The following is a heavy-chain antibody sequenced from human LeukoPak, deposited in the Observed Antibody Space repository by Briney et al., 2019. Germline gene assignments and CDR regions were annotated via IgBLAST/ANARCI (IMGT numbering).Heavy chain of an antibody. V-gene: IGHV3-23*01. CDR2: ISGSGGST. CDR3: AKEEASSGWWVCGMDV. CDR1: GFTFSSYA. D-gene: IGHD6-19*01. J-gene: IGHJ6*02. Sequence: GGSLRLSCAASGFTFSSYAMSWVRQAPGKGLEWVSAISGSGGSTYYADSVKGRFTISRDNSKNTLYLQMNSLRAEDTAVYYCAKEEASSGWWVCGMDVWGQGTTVTVSS.